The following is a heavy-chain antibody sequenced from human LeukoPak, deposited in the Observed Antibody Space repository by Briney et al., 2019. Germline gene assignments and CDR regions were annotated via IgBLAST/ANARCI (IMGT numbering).Heavy chain of an antibody. CDR2: IYTSGST. CDR3: ARSPGVVVRLDWFDP. J-gene: IGHJ5*02. Sequence: SETLSLTCTVSGGSITSGNYYWSWIRQPAGKGLEWIGRIYTSGSTNYNPSLKSRVTISGDTSKNQFSLKLNSVTAADTAVYYCARSPGVVVRLDWFDPWGQGTLVTVSS. CDR1: GGSITSGNYY. V-gene: IGHV4-61*02. D-gene: IGHD2-2*01.